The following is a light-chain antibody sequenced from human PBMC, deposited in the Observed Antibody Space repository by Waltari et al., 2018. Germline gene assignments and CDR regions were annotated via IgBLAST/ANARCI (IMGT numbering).Light chain of an antibody. CDR3: QSEDSSTDYYV. CDR2: KET. J-gene: IGLJ1*01. CDR1: PLPEKH. V-gene: IGLV3-25*03. Sequence: SYDLTQPPSVSVSPGQTARITCFGNPLPEKHAYWYQQRPGQAPVFVIYKETERPSGFHERFSGSRSGTAVTLTISEVQAEDEADYYCQSEDSSTDYYVFGTGTKVTVL.